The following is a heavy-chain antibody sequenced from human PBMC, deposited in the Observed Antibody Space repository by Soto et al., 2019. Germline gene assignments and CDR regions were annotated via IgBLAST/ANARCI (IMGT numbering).Heavy chain of an antibody. J-gene: IGHJ4*02. CDR3: ARGKSYYDSSVCFDY. Sequence: SVKVSCKASGGTFSSYAISWVRQAPGQGLEWMGGIIPIFGTANYAQKFQGRVTITADKSTSTAYMELSSLRSEDTAVYYCARGKSYYDSSVCFDYWGQGTLVTVSS. V-gene: IGHV1-69*06. CDR2: IIPIFGTA. CDR1: GGTFSSYA. D-gene: IGHD3-22*01.